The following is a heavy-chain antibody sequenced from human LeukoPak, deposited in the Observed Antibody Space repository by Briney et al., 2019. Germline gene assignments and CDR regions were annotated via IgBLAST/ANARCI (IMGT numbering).Heavy chain of an antibody. J-gene: IGHJ4*02. CDR2: IYYTGST. CDR1: GGSVISGYSY. Sequence: MSSETLSLTCTVSGGSVISGYSYWNWIRQPPGKGLEWIPYIYYTGSTNYNPSLKSLITISVDTSKNQISLNLSSVSAADTAVYFCVRDGGYELLSPFDFWGQGTLVTVSS. D-gene: IGHD2-2*01. V-gene: IGHV4-30-4*08. CDR3: VRDGGYELLSPFDF.